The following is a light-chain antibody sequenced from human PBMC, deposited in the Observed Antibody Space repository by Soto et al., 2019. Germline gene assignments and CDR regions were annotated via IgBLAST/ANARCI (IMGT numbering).Light chain of an antibody. V-gene: IGKV3-15*01. CDR2: GAS. J-gene: IGKJ3*01. Sequence: EIVMTQSPATLSVSPGERATLSCRASQSVSSNLAWYQQKPGQAPRLLIYGASTRATGIPARFSGSGSGTEFTLTISSLQSEDFAVYYCQQYNEVTFGPGTKVDIK. CDR3: QQYNEVT. CDR1: QSVSSN.